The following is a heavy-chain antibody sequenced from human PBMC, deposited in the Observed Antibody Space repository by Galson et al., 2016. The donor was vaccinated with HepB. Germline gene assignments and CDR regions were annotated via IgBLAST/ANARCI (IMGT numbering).Heavy chain of an antibody. V-gene: IGHV3-30*04. CDR3: ARSMTHGYNFDY. Sequence: LRLSCAASGFTFSSYALHWVRQAPGKGLEWVAVISYDGSNKYYAGSVKGRFTISRDKSKNTLYLQMNSLRAEDTAVYYCARSMTHGYNFDYWGQGPLVTVSS. D-gene: IGHD5-24*01. CDR1: GFTFSSYA. J-gene: IGHJ4*02. CDR2: ISYDGSNK.